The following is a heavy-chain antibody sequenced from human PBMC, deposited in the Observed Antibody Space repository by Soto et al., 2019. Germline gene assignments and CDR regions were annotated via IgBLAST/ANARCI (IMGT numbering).Heavy chain of an antibody. CDR1: GGSISSYY. J-gene: IGHJ3*02. D-gene: IGHD2-2*02. Sequence: QVQLQESGPGLVKPSETLSLTCTVSGGSISSYYWSWIRQPPGKGLEWIGYIYYSGSTNYNPSLKGRVTISVDTYKNQFSLKLSSVTAADTAVYYCARAAIHGYPDAFDIWGQGTMVTVSS. CDR3: ARAAIHGYPDAFDI. V-gene: IGHV4-59*01. CDR2: IYYSGST.